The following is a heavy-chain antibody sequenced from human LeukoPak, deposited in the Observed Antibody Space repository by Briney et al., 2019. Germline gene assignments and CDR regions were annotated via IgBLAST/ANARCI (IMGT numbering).Heavy chain of an antibody. CDR1: GVTFSSYW. D-gene: IGHD3-10*01. Sequence: PGGSLRLSCAASGVTFSSYWMTWVRQAPGKGLEWVANIKLDVSETYYVDSVRGRFTISRDNTKNSLYLQMDSLRAEDTAVYYCARKGNAFDFWGQGTMVTVSS. CDR3: ARKGNAFDF. J-gene: IGHJ3*01. CDR2: IKLDVSET. V-gene: IGHV3-7*01.